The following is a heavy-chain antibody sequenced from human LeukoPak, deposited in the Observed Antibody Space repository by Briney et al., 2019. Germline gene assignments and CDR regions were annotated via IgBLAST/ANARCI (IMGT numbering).Heavy chain of an antibody. J-gene: IGHJ6*02. Sequence: SETLSLTCTVSGTSLSRYHWTSIRQSAGKGLEWIGRAFSNGTIDYNPSLKTRVTIAVDSSNNQVSLRLTSVTAADTAVYYCARDNQRTGRGPSPRQYYFGLDVWGQGTTVTVSS. CDR3: ARDNQRTGRGPSPRQYYFGLDV. CDR1: GTSLSRYH. D-gene: IGHD2-15*01. V-gene: IGHV4-4*07. CDR2: AFSNGTI.